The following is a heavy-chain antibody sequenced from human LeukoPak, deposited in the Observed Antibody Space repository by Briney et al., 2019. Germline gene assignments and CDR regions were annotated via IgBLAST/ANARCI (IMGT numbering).Heavy chain of an antibody. J-gene: IGHJ4*02. CDR2: IRYSGST. D-gene: IGHD2-2*01. CDR1: GGSISSYY. CDR3: AKSLRGVVVPALLSQ. Sequence: PSETLSLTCTVSGGSISSYYWSWIRQPPGKGLEWIGYIRYSGSTNYNPSLKSRVTISLDTSKIQFSLKLTSVTAADTAVYYCAKSLRGVVVPALLSQWGQGTLVTVSS. V-gene: IGHV4-59*08.